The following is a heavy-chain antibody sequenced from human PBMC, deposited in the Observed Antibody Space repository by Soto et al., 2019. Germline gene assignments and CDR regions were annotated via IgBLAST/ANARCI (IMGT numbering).Heavy chain of an antibody. CDR3: ARDLLIAVAGKGYYYYYGTEV. D-gene: IGHD6-19*01. CDR1: GFTFSSYS. CDR2: ISSSSSYI. Sequence: GGSLRLSCAASGFTFSSYSMNWVRQAPGKGLEWVSSISSSSSYIYYADSVKGRFTISRDNAKNSLYLQMNSLRAEDTAVYYCARDLLIAVAGKGYYYYYGTEVWGQGTTVTV. J-gene: IGHJ6*02. V-gene: IGHV3-21*01.